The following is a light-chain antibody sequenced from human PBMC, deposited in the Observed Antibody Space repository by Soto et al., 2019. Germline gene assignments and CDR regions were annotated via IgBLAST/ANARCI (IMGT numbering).Light chain of an antibody. Sequence: DIQTHQSPSSLAPSVRDRVTITCRASQSISGSLNWYQQXPGKAPKLLIYGATTLQSGAPSRCGGSGSGTDYTLTISSLQPEYSASYYYQQSYTTPTFGQGTRLEIK. CDR2: GAT. CDR1: QSISGS. CDR3: QQSYTTPT. V-gene: IGKV1-39*01. J-gene: IGKJ5*01.